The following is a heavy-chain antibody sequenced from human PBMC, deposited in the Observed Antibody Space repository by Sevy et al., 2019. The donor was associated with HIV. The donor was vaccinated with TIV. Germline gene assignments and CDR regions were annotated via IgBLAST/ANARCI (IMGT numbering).Heavy chain of an antibody. CDR3: ARRGRSSSLSHFDY. V-gene: IGHV3-73*01. J-gene: IGHJ4*02. CDR2: FRSRPNNYAT. CDR1: GFTFLGST. D-gene: IGHD6-6*01. Sequence: GGSLRLSCAASGFTFLGSTVHWVRQASGKGLEWVGLFRSRPNNYATAYSESVKGRFTISRDDSKNTAFLQMNSLKTEDTAVYYCARRGRSSSLSHFDYWGQGTLVTVSS.